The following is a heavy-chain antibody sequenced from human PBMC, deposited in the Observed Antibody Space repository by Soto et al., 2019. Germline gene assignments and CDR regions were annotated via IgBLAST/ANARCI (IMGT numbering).Heavy chain of an antibody. Sequence: ASVKVSCKASGYTFTSYGISWVRQAPGQGLEWMGWISAYNGNTNYAQKFQGRVTMTTDTFTSTAYMELRSLRSDDTAVYYCARREDCSSTSCYAFDIWGQGTMVTVSS. D-gene: IGHD2-2*01. V-gene: IGHV1-18*01. CDR3: ARREDCSSTSCYAFDI. CDR2: ISAYNGNT. J-gene: IGHJ3*02. CDR1: GYTFTSYG.